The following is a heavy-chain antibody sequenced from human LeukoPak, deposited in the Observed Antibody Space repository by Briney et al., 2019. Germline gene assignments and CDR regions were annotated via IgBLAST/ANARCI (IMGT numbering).Heavy chain of an antibody. D-gene: IGHD3-10*01. CDR3: AKDTYGSGSYLDY. J-gene: IGHJ4*02. CDR2: ISYDGSNK. CDR1: GFTFSSYG. Sequence: PGGSLRLSCAASGFTFSSYGMHWVRQAPGKGLESVAVISYDGSNKYYADSVKGRFTISRDNSKNTLYLQMNSLRAEDTAVYYCAKDTYGSGSYLDYWGQGTLVTVSS. V-gene: IGHV3-30*18.